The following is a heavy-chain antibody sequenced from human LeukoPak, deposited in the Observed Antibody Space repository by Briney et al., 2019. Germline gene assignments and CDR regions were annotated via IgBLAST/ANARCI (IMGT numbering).Heavy chain of an antibody. CDR3: AMAYCTNGVCYYYYGMDV. CDR2: IIPIFGTA. D-gene: IGHD2-8*01. CDR1: GGTFSSYA. Sequence: GASVKVSCKASGGTFSSYAISWVRQAPGQGLEWMGGIIPIFGTANYAQKFQGRVTITADESTSTAYMELSSLRSEDTAVYYCAMAYCTNGVCYYYYGMDVWGQGTTVTVSS. V-gene: IGHV1-69*13. J-gene: IGHJ6*02.